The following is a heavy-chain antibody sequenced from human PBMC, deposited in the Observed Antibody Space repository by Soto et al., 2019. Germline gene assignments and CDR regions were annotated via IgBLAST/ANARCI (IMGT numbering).Heavy chain of an antibody. V-gene: IGHV1-69*17. Sequence: QVQLVQSGSEVKKPGSSVKVSCKASGGIFSSYAVDWVRLAPGQGLEWVGGIIPIFGIANYAQKFQGRVTITADKSTTTAYMELSSLRSEDTAVYYCARVGEPGSVWFDPWGQGSLVTVSS. CDR3: ARVGEPGSVWFDP. J-gene: IGHJ5*02. CDR1: GGIFSSYA. CDR2: IIPIFGIA. D-gene: IGHD3-10*01.